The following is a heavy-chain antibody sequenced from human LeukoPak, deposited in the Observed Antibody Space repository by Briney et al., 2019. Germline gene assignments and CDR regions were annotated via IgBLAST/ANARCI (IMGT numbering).Heavy chain of an antibody. CDR3: AREGGYQYYYAMGV. J-gene: IGHJ6*02. Sequence: PGGSLRLSCAASGFTFKTYTMHWVRQAPGMGLEWVSSISSSSSYIFYADSVKGRFTISRDNAKNSLYLQMSSLRAEDAVVYYCAREGGYQYYYAMGVWGQGTTVTVSS. V-gene: IGHV3-21*01. CDR2: ISSSSSYI. CDR1: GFTFKTYT. D-gene: IGHD3-16*01.